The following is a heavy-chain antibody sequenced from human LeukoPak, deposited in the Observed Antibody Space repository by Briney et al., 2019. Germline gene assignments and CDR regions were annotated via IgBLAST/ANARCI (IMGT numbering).Heavy chain of an antibody. CDR1: GLTFSTFA. Sequence: GGSLRLSCAASGLTFSTFAMSWVRQAPGKGLEWVSSITTSGGSTYYADSVKGRFTISRDNSQHTLYLQMNSLRAEDTAVYFCAKQIVGATTNDFDYWGQGALVTVSS. J-gene: IGHJ4*02. CDR2: ITTSGGST. CDR3: AKQIVGATTNDFDY. D-gene: IGHD1-26*01. V-gene: IGHV3-23*01.